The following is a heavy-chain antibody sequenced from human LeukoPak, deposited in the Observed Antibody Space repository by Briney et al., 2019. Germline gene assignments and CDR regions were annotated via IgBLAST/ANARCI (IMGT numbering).Heavy chain of an antibody. CDR3: AKEIDYYGSGSNY. CDR1: GFTFSSYA. J-gene: IGHJ4*02. V-gene: IGHV3-23*01. CDR2: ISGSGGST. Sequence: GSLPLSCAASGFTFSSYAMSWVRPAPGKGLEWVSAISGSGGSTYYADSVKGRFTISRDNSKNTLYLQMNSLRAEDTAVYYCAKEIDYYGSGSNYWGQGTLVTVSS. D-gene: IGHD3-10*01.